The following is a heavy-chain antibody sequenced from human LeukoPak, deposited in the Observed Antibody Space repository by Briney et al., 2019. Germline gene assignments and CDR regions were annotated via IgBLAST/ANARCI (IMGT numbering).Heavy chain of an antibody. V-gene: IGHV2-5*01. CDR1: GFSLSTSGVG. Sequence: SGPTLVKPTQTLTLTCTFSGFSLSTSGVGVGWIRQPPGKALEWLALIYWNDDKRYSPSLKSRLTITKDTSKNQVVLTMTNMDPVDTATYYCARKGCSSTSCGFDPWGQGTLDTVSS. CDR3: ARKGCSSTSCGFDP. J-gene: IGHJ5*02. CDR2: IYWNDDK. D-gene: IGHD2-2*01.